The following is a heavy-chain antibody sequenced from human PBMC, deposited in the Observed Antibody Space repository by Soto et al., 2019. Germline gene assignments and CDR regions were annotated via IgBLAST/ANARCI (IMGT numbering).Heavy chain of an antibody. Sequence: PGGSLRLSCAASGFTFGASNLQWVRQASGKGLEWLGRIGSKGETYATTYAASVKGRFTISRDNSKNTLYLQMNSLRAEDTAVYYCAKRSSGWYFDYWGQGTLVTVSS. V-gene: IGHV3-73*01. J-gene: IGHJ4*02. CDR1: GFTFGASN. CDR2: IGSKGETYAT. D-gene: IGHD6-19*01. CDR3: AKRSSGWYFDY.